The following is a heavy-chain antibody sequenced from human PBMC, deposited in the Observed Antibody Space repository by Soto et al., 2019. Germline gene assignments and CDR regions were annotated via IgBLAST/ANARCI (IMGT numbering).Heavy chain of an antibody. V-gene: IGHV3-21*06. Sequence: KPVGSLRLSCAASGFTFSSYSMNWVRQAPGKGLEWVSSISSSSSYINYADSVKGRFTISRDNAKNSLDLQMNSLRAEDTAVYYCARGGLRLFDYWGQGTLVTVSS. J-gene: IGHJ4*02. CDR2: ISSSSSYI. CDR1: GFTFSSYS. CDR3: ARGGLRLFDY. D-gene: IGHD4-17*01.